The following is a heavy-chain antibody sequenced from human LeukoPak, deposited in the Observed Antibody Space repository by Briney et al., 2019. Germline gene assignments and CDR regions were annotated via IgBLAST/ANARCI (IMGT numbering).Heavy chain of an antibody. CDR1: GGSISSYY. D-gene: IGHD3-10*01. Sequence: SETLSLTCTVSGGSISSYYWSWIRQPPGKGLEWIGYIYYSGSTNYNPSLKSRVTISVDTSKNQFSLKLSSVTAADTAVYYCARWNHGSGSYYNKNLSPDYYYYGMDVWGQGTTVTVSS. CDR2: IYYSGST. J-gene: IGHJ6*02. CDR3: ARWNHGSGSYYNKNLSPDYYYYGMDV. V-gene: IGHV4-59*01.